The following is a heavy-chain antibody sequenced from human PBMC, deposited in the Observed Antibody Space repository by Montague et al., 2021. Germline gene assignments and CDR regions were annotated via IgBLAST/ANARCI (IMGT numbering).Heavy chain of an antibody. CDR2: ISHTGST. D-gene: IGHD6-19*01. CDR3: TRGEVAVTGIDY. J-gene: IGHJ4*02. V-gene: IGHV4-34*01. CDR1: GGSLSGYI. Sequence: SETLSLTCAVYGGSLSGYIWNWIRQPPGRDLEWIGQISHTGSTSYNPSPKSRVTMSVDTSENQVSLRLSSVTAADTAVHYCTRGEVAVTGIDYWGQGALVTVPS.